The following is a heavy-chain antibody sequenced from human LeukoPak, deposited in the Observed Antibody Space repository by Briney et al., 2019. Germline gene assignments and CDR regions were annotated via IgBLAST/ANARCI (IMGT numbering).Heavy chain of an antibody. CDR3: AKDHRVVTLGAFDI. CDR2: ISYDGSNK. Sequence: GGSLRLSCAASGFTFSSYAMHWVRQAPGKGLEWVAVISYDGSNKYYAGSVKGRFTISRDNSKNTLYLQMNSLRAEDTAIYYCAKDHRVVTLGAFDIWGQGTMLTVSS. D-gene: IGHD2-21*02. V-gene: IGHV3-30*04. J-gene: IGHJ3*02. CDR1: GFTFSSYA.